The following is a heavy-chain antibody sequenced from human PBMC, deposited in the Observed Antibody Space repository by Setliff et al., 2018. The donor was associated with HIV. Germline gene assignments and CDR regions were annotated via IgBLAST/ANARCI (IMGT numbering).Heavy chain of an antibody. V-gene: IGHV1-2*06. CDR3: VRDIRNYDFWSGYWEDHYFDS. Sequence: ASVKVSCKASGYTFTGHYIHWVRQAPGQGLEWMGRINPNSGGTNYAQKFQGRFTMTRDTSISTAYMELSRLRSDDTALYYCVRDIRNYDFWSGYWEDHYFDSWGQGTLVTV. D-gene: IGHD3-3*01. CDR1: GYTFTGHY. CDR2: INPNSGGT. J-gene: IGHJ4*02.